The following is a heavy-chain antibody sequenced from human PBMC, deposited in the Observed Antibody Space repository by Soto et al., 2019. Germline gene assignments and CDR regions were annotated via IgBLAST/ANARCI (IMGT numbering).Heavy chain of an antibody. D-gene: IGHD5-12*01. Sequence: GESLKISCKGSGYSFTSYWIGWVRQMPGKGLEWMGIIYPGDSDTRYSPSFQGQVTISADKSISTAYLQWSSLKASDTARYYCGSSTLNYYYGMDVWGQGTTVTVSS. J-gene: IGHJ6*02. CDR1: GYSFTSYW. CDR3: GSSTLNYYYGMDV. V-gene: IGHV5-51*01. CDR2: IYPGDSDT.